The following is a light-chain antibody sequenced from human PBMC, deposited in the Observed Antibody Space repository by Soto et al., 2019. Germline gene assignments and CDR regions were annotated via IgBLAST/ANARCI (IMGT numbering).Light chain of an antibody. Sequence: DIQMTQSPSSLSASVGDRVTITCRASQGISKYLAWYQQKPGKVPKVLIYAASTLQSGVPSRFSGSGSGTDFPLTISILQPEDVATCYCQKYNSAPLTFGGGTKVVIK. CDR1: QGISKY. J-gene: IGKJ4*01. V-gene: IGKV1-27*01. CDR3: QKYNSAPLT. CDR2: AAS.